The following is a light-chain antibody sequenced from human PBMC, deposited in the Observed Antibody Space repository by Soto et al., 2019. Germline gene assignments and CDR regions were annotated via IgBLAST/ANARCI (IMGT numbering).Light chain of an antibody. Sequence: QSALTQPASVSGSPGQSITLSCTGTSSDVGGYDHVSWYQQHPGKAPKLIIYDVTVRPSGISPRFSGSKSDNTASLAVSGLQPEDEADYYCSSYTPKDTLLFGGGTKLTVL. CDR2: DVT. V-gene: IGLV2-14*03. CDR1: SSDVGGYDH. J-gene: IGLJ3*02. CDR3: SSYTPKDTLL.